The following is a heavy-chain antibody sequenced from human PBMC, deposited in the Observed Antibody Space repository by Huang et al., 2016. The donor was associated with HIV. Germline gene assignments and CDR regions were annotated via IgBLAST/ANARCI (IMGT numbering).Heavy chain of an antibody. Sequence: QVQLVQSGAEVKKPGASVKVSCKASGYTFTSRDINWVRQATGQGLGWMGWRNPNSGNTVYAQKFQGRVSITRNTSISTAYMELSSLRSEDTAVYYCARVGAVAGHYYYYIDVWGKGTTVTVSS. CDR1: GYTFTSRD. D-gene: IGHD6-19*01. V-gene: IGHV1-8*03. J-gene: IGHJ6*03. CDR2: RNPNSGNT. CDR3: ARVGAVAGHYYYYIDV.